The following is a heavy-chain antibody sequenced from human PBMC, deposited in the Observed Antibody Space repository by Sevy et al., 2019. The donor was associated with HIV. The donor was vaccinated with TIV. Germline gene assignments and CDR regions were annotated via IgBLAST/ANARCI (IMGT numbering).Heavy chain of an antibody. J-gene: IGHJ2*01. CDR3: ARGGTRGWYFDL. CDR1: GGSISSYY. Sequence: SETLSLTCTVSGGSISSYYWSWIRQPPGKGLEWIGYFYYSGSTDYNPSLKSRVTISADTSQNQFSLRLNSVTAADTAAYYCARGGTRGWYFDLWGRGTLVIVSS. V-gene: IGHV4-59*01. D-gene: IGHD2-8*01. CDR2: FYYSGST.